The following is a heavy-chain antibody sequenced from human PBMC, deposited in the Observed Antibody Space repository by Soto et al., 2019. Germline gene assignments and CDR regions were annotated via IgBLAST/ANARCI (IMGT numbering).Heavy chain of an antibody. CDR2: INHSGST. J-gene: IGHJ6*02. CDR1: GGSFSGYY. D-gene: IGHD3-10*01. CDR3: ARVIGYYYGSGSYSPYYYYYGMDV. Sequence: PSETLSLTCAAYGGSFSGYYWSWIRQPPGKGLEWIGEINHSGSTNYNPSLKSRVTISVATSKNQFSLKLSSVTAADTAVYYCARVIGYYYGSGSYSPYYYYYGMDVWGQGTTVT. V-gene: IGHV4-34*01.